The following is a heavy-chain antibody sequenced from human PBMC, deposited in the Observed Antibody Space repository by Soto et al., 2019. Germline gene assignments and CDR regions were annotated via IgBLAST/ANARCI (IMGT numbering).Heavy chain of an antibody. V-gene: IGHV4-34*01. D-gene: IGHD3-3*01. J-gene: IGHJ4*02. CDR2: INHSGST. Sequence: SETLSLTCAVYGGSFSGYYWSWIRQPPGKGLEWIGEINHSGSTNYNPSLKSRVTISVDTSKNQFSLKLSSVTAADTAVYYCARGEGYDFWSGYYSARSSGWYNYWGQGTLVTVSS. CDR1: GGSFSGYY. CDR3: ARGEGYDFWSGYYSARSSGWYNY.